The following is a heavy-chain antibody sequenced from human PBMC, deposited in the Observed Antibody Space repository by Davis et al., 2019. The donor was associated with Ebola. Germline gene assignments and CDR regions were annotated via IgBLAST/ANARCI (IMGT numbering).Heavy chain of an antibody. CDR2: IRFDGNNE. V-gene: IGHV3-30*02. Sequence: PGGSLRLSCAASGFTFRGYGMHWVRQAPGKGLEWVTGIRFDGNNERYADSVKGRFTISRDNSKNTLYLQMNSLRAEDTAGYYCERKGWGGGKYNGLDVWGQGTTVTVSS. D-gene: IGHD3-16*01. J-gene: IGHJ6*02. CDR3: ERKGWGGGKYNGLDV. CDR1: GFTFRGYG.